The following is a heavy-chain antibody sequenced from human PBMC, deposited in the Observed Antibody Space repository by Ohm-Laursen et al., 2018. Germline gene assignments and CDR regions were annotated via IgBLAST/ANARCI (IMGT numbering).Heavy chain of an antibody. CDR2: ISHSGST. V-gene: IGHV4-34*01. D-gene: IGHD3-16*01. CDR3: GRAYTI. CDR1: GGSFSGYS. Sequence: SGTLSLTCAVYGGSFSGYSWTWIRQPPGKGLEWIGEISHSGSTNYNASLKSRVTLSLDTSKNHFSLNLKSVTAADTAVYYCGRAYTIWGQGALVTVSS. J-gene: IGHJ4*02.